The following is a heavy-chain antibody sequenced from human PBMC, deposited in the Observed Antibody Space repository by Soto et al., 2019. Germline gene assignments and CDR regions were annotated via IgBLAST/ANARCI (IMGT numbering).Heavy chain of an antibody. CDR1: GDSVSSNCW. V-gene: IGHV4-28*01. CDR3: ARNPTHDFWSGFHWLDP. J-gene: IGHJ5*02. Sequence: SETLSLTCAISGDSVSSNCWWAWIRQPPGKGLEWIGYIYYSGSAYYNPSLKSRVSMSVDTSKNQFSLKLTSVTAVDTAVYFCARNPTHDFWSGFHWLDPWGQGTLVTVSS. CDR2: IYYSGSA. D-gene: IGHD3-3*01.